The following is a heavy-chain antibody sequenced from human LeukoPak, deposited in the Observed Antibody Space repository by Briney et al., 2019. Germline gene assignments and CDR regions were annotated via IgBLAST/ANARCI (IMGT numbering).Heavy chain of an antibody. V-gene: IGHV3-23*01. CDR2: ISGSGGST. Sequence: GGSLRLSCAASGFTFSSYAMSWVRQAPGKGLEWVSGISGSGGSTYFADSVKGRFTTSRDNTKNTLYLQMISLRADDTAVYYCGKESCSSMSCSWCRFDPWGQGTLVTVSS. CDR3: GKESCSSMSCSWCRFDP. D-gene: IGHD2-2*01. CDR1: GFTFSSYA. J-gene: IGHJ5*02.